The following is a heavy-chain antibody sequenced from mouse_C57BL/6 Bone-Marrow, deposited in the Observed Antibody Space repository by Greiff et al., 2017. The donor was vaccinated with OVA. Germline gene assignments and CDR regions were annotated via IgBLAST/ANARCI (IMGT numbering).Heavy chain of an antibody. CDR3: ARAYYSNLFAY. CDR1: GFTFSDYY. CDR2: ISNGGGST. J-gene: IGHJ3*01. D-gene: IGHD2-5*01. V-gene: IGHV5-12*01. Sequence: EVQRVESGGGLVQPGGSLKLSCAASGFTFSDYYMYWVRQTPEKRLEWVAYISNGGGSTYYPDTVKGRFTISRDNAKNTLYLQMSRLKSEDTAMYYCARAYYSNLFAYWGQGTLVTVSA.